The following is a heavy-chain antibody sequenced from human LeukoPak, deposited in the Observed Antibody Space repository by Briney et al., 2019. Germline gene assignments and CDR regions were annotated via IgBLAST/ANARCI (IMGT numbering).Heavy chain of an antibody. J-gene: IGHJ4*02. CDR2: IRSKANSYAT. CDR1: GFTFSGSA. Sequence: GGSLRLYCAASGFTFSGSAMHWVRQASGKGLEWVGRIRSKANSYATAYAASVKGRFTISKDDSKNTAYLQMNSLKTEDTAVYYCTSQLWFGELLYLSWGQGTLVTVSS. CDR3: TSQLWFGELLYLS. V-gene: IGHV3-73*01. D-gene: IGHD3-10*01.